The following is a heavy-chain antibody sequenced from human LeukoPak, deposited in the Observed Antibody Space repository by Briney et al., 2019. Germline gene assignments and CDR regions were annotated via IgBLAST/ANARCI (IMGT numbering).Heavy chain of an antibody. Sequence: GGSLRLSCEASGLSIGDYTMHWVRQVPGKGLEWVSLISRNGVATKYADSVRGRFIVSRDNAKNSLYLQMNSLRAEDTAVYYCARGLYCTNGVCYKDAFDIWGQGTMVTVSS. D-gene: IGHD2-8*01. CDR3: ARGLYCTNGVCYKDAFDI. J-gene: IGHJ3*02. CDR1: GLSIGDYT. CDR2: ISRNGVAT. V-gene: IGHV3-43*01.